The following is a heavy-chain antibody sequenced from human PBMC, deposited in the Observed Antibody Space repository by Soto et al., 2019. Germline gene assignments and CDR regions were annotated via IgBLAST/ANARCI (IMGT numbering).Heavy chain of an antibody. CDR2: ISGSGGST. J-gene: IGHJ4*02. D-gene: IGHD3-22*01. Sequence: PGGSLRLSCAASGFTFSSYAMSWVRQAPGKGLEWVSAISGSGGSTYYADSVKGRFTISRDNSKNTLYLQMNSLRAEDTAVYYCAKDSSFGEYYDSSGYPDYWGQGTLVTSPQ. CDR1: GFTFSSYA. V-gene: IGHV3-23*01. CDR3: AKDSSFGEYYDSSGYPDY.